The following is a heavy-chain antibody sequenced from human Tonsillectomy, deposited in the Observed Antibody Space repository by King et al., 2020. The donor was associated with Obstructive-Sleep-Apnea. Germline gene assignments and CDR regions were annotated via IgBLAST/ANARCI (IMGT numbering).Heavy chain of an antibody. V-gene: IGHV3-23*04. CDR1: GFTFSSYG. Sequence: VQLVESGGGLVQPGGSLRLSCAASGFTFSSYGISWVRQAPGKGLEWVSSFSDSGGRGTYYADSVMGRFTISRDNSKSTLYLQMNSLRAEDTAVYFCVKDREKWELRYFDCWGQGTLAT. J-gene: IGHJ4*02. CDR2: FSDSGGRGT. D-gene: IGHD1-26*01. CDR3: VKDREKWELRYFDC.